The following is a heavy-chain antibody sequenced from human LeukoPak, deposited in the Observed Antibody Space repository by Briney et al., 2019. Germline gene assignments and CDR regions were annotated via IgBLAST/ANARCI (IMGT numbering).Heavy chain of an antibody. D-gene: IGHD6-13*01. CDR3: ARDKGLAAAGKVDY. J-gene: IGHJ4*02. V-gene: IGHV1-18*01. CDR2: ISAYNGNT. Sequence: ASVKVSCKASGYTFTSYGISWVRQAPGQGLEWMGWISAYNGNTNYAQKLQGRVTMTTGTSTSTAYMELRSLRSDDTAVYYCARDKGLAAAGKVDYWGQGTLVTVSS. CDR1: GYTFTSYG.